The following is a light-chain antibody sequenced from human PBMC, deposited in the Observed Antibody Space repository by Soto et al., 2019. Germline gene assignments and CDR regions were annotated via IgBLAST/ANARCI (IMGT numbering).Light chain of an antibody. V-gene: IGKV1-5*03. Sequence: DIQMTQSPSTLSASVGDRVTITCRASQSISSWLAWYQQKPGKAPKLLIYKASSLESGVPSRFSGSGSSTEFTLTISSLQADDFATCYCQQYNSYSPITFGPGTKVDIK. J-gene: IGKJ3*01. CDR1: QSISSW. CDR3: QQYNSYSPIT. CDR2: KAS.